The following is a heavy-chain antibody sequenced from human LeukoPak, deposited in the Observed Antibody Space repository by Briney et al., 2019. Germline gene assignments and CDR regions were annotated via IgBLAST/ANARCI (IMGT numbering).Heavy chain of an antibody. CDR3: ARDVYYDSGSRIENWLDP. Sequence: SGGSLRLSCAASGFTFSSYAMHWVRQAPGKGLEWVAFISYEGSNKYYADSVKGRFTISRDNSKNTLYLQVNSLRAEDTAVYYCARDVYYDSGSRIENWLDPWGQGTLVTVSS. V-gene: IGHV3-30-3*01. CDR1: GFTFSSYA. D-gene: IGHD3-10*01. J-gene: IGHJ5*02. CDR2: ISYEGSNK.